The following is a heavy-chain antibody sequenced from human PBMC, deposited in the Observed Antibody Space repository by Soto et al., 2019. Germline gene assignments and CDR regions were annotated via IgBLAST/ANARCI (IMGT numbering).Heavy chain of an antibody. D-gene: IGHD3-22*01. CDR2: ISSSSSYI. Sequence: GGSLRLSCAASGLPFSSYSVNWVRQAPGKGLEWVSSISSSSSYIYYADSVKGRFTISRDNAKNSLYLQMNSLRAEDTAVYYCARDMSTYYYDSSGYSSGVVSNYWGQGTLVTVSS. CDR3: ARDMSTYYYDSSGYSSGVVSNY. CDR1: GLPFSSYS. J-gene: IGHJ4*02. V-gene: IGHV3-21*01.